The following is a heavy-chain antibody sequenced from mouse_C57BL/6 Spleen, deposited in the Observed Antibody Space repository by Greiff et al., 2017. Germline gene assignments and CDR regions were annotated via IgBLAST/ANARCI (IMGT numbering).Heavy chain of an antibody. D-gene: IGHD2-14*01. J-gene: IGHJ3*01. Sequence: QVQLQQPGAELVKPGASVKLSCKASGYTFTSYWMHWVKQRPGQGLEWLGMIHPNSGSTNYNEKFKSKATLTVDKSSSTAYMQLSSLTSEDSAVYYCARSGTTVEFAYWGQGTLVTVAA. CDR2: IHPNSGST. CDR3: ARSGTTVEFAY. CDR1: GYTFTSYW. V-gene: IGHV1-64*01.